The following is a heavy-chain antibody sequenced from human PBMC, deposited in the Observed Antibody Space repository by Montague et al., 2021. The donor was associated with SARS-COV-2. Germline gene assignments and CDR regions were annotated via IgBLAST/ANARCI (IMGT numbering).Heavy chain of an antibody. Sequence: SETLSPTRTVSGGSLGTSGYYWGWIRQPPGKGLEWIGSMYYSGSTHYNPSLKSRVTVSVDTSNNQFFLKLSSVTAADTAVYYCARGLDGYNWGYWGQGALVTVSS. CDR2: MYYSGST. J-gene: IGHJ4*02. CDR1: GGSLGTSGYY. V-gene: IGHV4-39*01. CDR3: ARGLDGYNWGY. D-gene: IGHD5-24*01.